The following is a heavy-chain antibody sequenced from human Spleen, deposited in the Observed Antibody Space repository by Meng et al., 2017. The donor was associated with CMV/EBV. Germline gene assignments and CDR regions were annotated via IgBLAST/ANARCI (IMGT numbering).Heavy chain of an antibody. Sequence: GGSLRLSCEASGFTLSHYWMTWVRQAPGKGLEWVANIKQDGGEQYYVDSVKDRFTISRDNAKNSLFLQMNSLRVEDTAVYYCARARRGIGAGLDYWGQGTLVTVSS. CDR1: GFTLSHYW. CDR3: ARARRGIGAGLDY. D-gene: IGHD6-25*01. V-gene: IGHV3-7*01. J-gene: IGHJ4*02. CDR2: IKQDGGEQ.